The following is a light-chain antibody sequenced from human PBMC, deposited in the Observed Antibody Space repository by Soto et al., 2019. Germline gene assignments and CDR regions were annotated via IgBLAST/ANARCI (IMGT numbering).Light chain of an antibody. CDR3: QESYSSA. V-gene: IGKV1-39*01. Sequence: DIQMTQSPASLSASVGDRVTITCRASQNINKYLNWYHHKPGKAPKLLIYSASTLHSGVPSRFSGGGSGTDFTLTIDNLQAEDFATYFCQESYSSAFGQGTTVDIK. CDR2: SAS. J-gene: IGKJ1*01. CDR1: QNINKY.